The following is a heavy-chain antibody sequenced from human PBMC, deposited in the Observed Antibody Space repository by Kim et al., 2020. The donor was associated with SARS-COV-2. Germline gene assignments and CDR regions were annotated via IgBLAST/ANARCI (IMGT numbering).Heavy chain of an antibody. CDR2: IIGSGGST. J-gene: IGHJ4*02. CDR3: AKGQLAYYYDSSSPPGVY. CDR1: GFTFSSYA. Sequence: GGSLRLSCAASGFTFSSYAMSWVRQAPGKGLEWVSAIIGSGGSTYYADSVKGRFTISRDNSKNTLYLQMNSLRAEDTAVYYCAKGQLAYYYDSSSPPGVYWGKGPLVTVSS. V-gene: IGHV3-23*01. D-gene: IGHD3-22*01.